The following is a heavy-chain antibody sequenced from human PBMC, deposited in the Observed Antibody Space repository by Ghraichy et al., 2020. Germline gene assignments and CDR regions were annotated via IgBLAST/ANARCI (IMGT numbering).Heavy chain of an antibody. D-gene: IGHD3-3*02. CDR1: GFKLGNYG. V-gene: IGHV3-30*18. CDR3: TKNSGAFFTSVDAFDL. J-gene: IGHJ3*01. CDR2: VSFDGRNT. Sequence: GGSLRLSCAASGFKLGNYGMHWVRQAPGKGLEWVAVVSFDGRNTYYSDSVRGRFTISRDNLDSTLYLQMDSLRVDDTAMYYCTKNSGAFFTSVDAFDLWGQGTMVTVSS.